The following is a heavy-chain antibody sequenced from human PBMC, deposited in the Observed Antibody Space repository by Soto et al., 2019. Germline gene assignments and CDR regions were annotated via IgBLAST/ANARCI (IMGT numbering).Heavy chain of an antibody. J-gene: IGHJ5*02. CDR2: IYHSGST. CDR1: GGSISSGGYS. V-gene: IGHV4-30-2*01. D-gene: IGHD4-17*01. CDR3: ARGAADYGDYVWFDP. Sequence: QLQLQESGSGLVKPSQTLSLTCAVSGGSISSGGYSWSWIRQPPGKGLEWIGYIYHSGSTYYNPSLKSRATISVDRSKTQFALKVSSVTAADTAVYYCARGAADYGDYVWFDPWGQGTLVTVSS.